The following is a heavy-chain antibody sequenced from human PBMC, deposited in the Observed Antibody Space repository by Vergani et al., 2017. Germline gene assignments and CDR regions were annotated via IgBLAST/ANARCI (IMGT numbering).Heavy chain of an antibody. CDR2: IYYSGST. D-gene: IGHD2-2*02. V-gene: IGHV4-59*01. CDR3: ARSCSSTSCYMDWFDP. CDR1: GGSISSYY. J-gene: IGHJ5*02. Sequence: QVQLQESGPGLVKPSETLSLTCTVSGGSISSYYWSWIRQPPGKGLEWIGYIYYSGSTNYKPSLQSRVTISVDTSKNQFSLKLSSVTAADTAVYYCARSCSSTSCYMDWFDPWGQGTLVTVSS.